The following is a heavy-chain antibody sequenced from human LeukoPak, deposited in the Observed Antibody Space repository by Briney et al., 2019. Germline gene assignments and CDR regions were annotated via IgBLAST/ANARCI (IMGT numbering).Heavy chain of an antibody. CDR3: ARAPVTTGLYYGMDV. J-gene: IGHJ6*02. Sequence: ASVKVSRKASGYTFTSYDINWVRQATGQGLEWMGWMNPNSGNTGYAQKFQGRVTMTRNTSISTAYMELSSLRSEDTAVYYCARAPVTTGLYYGMDVWGQGTTVTVSS. CDR1: GYTFTSYD. V-gene: IGHV1-8*01. D-gene: IGHD4-17*01. CDR2: MNPNSGNT.